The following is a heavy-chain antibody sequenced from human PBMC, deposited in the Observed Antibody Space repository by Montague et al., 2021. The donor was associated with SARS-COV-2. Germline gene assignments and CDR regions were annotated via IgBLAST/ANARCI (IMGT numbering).Heavy chain of an antibody. J-gene: IGHJ6*03. D-gene: IGHD3-10*01. CDR3: ARGVLGSGYYYNSAYYYYFYMDV. V-gene: IGHV4-59*01. Sequence: SETLSLTCTVSGGSISSYYWSWIRQAPGKGLEWIGYIYYSGSTNYNPSLKSRATISVDTFKKKVSLKVTSVTAADTAVYYCARGVLGSGYYYNSAYYYYFYMDVWGKGTTVTVSS. CDR2: IYYSGST. CDR1: GGSISSYY.